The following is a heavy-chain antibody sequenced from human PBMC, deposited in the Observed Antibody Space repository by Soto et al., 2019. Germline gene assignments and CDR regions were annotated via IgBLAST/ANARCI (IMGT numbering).Heavy chain of an antibody. D-gene: IGHD1-26*01. V-gene: IGHV4-61*01. CDR3: ARGRGGTYDAFDI. Sequence: SETLSLTCVVSGYSISSGYFWSWIRQPPGKGLEWIGYIFYSGTTNYNPSLKGRVTISVDTSKNRFSLKLTSVTAADTAVYYCARGRGGTYDAFDIWGQGTMVTVSS. J-gene: IGHJ3*02. CDR1: GYSISSGYF. CDR2: IFYSGTT.